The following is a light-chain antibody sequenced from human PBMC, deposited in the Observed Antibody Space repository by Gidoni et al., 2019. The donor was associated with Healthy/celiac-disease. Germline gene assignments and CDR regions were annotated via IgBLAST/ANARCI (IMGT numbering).Light chain of an antibody. Sequence: DIQMTQSPSSLSASVGDRVTITCRASQSIRSYLNWYQQKPGKAPKLLIYAASSLQSGVPSRFSGSGSGTDFTLTISSLQPEDFATYYCQQSYSTPPTFXPXTKVDIK. CDR1: QSIRSY. J-gene: IGKJ3*01. V-gene: IGKV1-39*01. CDR3: QQSYSTPPT. CDR2: AAS.